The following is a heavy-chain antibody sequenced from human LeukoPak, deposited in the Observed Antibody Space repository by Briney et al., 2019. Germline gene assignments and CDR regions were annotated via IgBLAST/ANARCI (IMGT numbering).Heavy chain of an antibody. Sequence: GGSLRLSCEASGFTFSAYAMTWVRQAPGKGLEWVSSIGSDNKPHYSESVKGRFTISRDNSKNTLYMQMNSLRAEDTAVYYCAKGNNGCYDSWGQGTLVTVSS. D-gene: IGHD2-15*01. CDR1: GFTFSAYA. CDR2: IGSDNKP. J-gene: IGHJ4*02. V-gene: IGHV3-23*05. CDR3: AKGNNGCYDS.